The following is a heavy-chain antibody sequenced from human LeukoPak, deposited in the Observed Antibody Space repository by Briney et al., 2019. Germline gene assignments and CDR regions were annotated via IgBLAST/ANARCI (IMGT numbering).Heavy chain of an antibody. V-gene: IGHV4-61*02. J-gene: IGHJ4*02. CDR3: AKPFGFLEWLYGGYFDS. CDR1: GGSISSGSYY. D-gene: IGHD3-3*01. CDR2: IYTSGST. Sequence: SETLSLTCTVSGGSISSGSYYWSWIRQPAGKGLEWIGRIYTSGSTNYNPSLKSRITISVDTSKNQFSLKLSSVTAADTAVYYCAKPFGFLEWLYGGYFDSWGQGTLVTVSS.